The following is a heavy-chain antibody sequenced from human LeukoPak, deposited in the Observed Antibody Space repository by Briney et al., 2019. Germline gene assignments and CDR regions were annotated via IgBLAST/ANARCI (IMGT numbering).Heavy chain of an antibody. CDR2: INHSGST. CDR1: GGSFSGYY. CDR3: ARHRSRLYYYGSGSYCSFDY. V-gene: IGHV4-34*01. Sequence: SETLSLTCAVYGGSFSGYYWSWIRQPPGKGLEWIGEINHSGSTNYNPSLKSRVTISVDTSKNQFSLKLSSVTAADTAVYYCARHRSRLYYYGSGSYCSFDYWGQGTLVTVSS. D-gene: IGHD3-10*01. J-gene: IGHJ4*02.